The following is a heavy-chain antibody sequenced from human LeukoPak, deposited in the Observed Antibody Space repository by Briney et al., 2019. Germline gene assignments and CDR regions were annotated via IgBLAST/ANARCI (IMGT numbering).Heavy chain of an antibody. CDR2: IIPIFGTA. J-gene: IGHJ4*02. Sequence: ASVKVSCKASGGTFSSYAISWVRQAPGQGLEWMGGIIPIFGTANYAQKFQGRVTITTDESTSTAYMELSSLRSEDTVVYYCAGGTYYYDSSGYSHFDYWGQGTLVTVSS. D-gene: IGHD3-22*01. CDR1: GGTFSSYA. CDR3: AGGTYYYDSSGYSHFDY. V-gene: IGHV1-69*05.